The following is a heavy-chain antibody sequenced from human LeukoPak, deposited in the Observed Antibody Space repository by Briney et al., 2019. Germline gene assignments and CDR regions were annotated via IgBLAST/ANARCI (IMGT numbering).Heavy chain of an antibody. CDR2: INPSGGST. CDR3: ARGDYDSSGYQPAEYFQH. D-gene: IGHD3-22*01. CDR1: GYTFTSYY. V-gene: IGHV1-46*01. J-gene: IGHJ1*01. Sequence: GASVKVSCKASGYTFTSYYMHWVRQAPGQGLEWMGIINPSGGSTSYAQKFQGRVTMTRDTSTSTAYMELSSLRSEDTAVYYCARGDYDSSGYQPAEYFQHWGQGTLVTVSS.